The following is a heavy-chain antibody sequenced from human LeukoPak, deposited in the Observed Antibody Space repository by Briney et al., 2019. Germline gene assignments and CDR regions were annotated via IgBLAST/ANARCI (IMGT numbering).Heavy chain of an antibody. CDR2: IRYDGSNK. D-gene: IGHD3-10*01. CDR3: AKDLMVRGVIADY. J-gene: IGHJ4*02. CDR1: GFTFSSYG. V-gene: IGHV3-30*02. Sequence: GGSLRLSCAASGFTFSSYGMHWVRQAPGKGLEWVAFIRYDGSNKYYADSVKGRFTISRDNSKNTLYLQMNSLRAEDTAVYYCAKDLMVRGVIADYWGQGTLVTVSS.